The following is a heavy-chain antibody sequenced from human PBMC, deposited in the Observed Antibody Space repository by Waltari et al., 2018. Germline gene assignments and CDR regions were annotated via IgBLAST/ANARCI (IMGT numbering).Heavy chain of an antibody. CDR3: VRVGVVRGDMDWYFDF. Sequence: EVQLVESGGGLVQPGGSLRLSCAASGFTFSSYWMHWVRQAPGKGLVWVSGINHDGSRTNSADSVKGRFTVSRDNAKNTLYLQMSSLRAEDTAVYYCVRVGVVRGDMDWYFDFWGRGTLVTVSS. CDR2: INHDGSRT. CDR1: GFTFSSYW. J-gene: IGHJ2*01. V-gene: IGHV3-74*01. D-gene: IGHD3-10*01.